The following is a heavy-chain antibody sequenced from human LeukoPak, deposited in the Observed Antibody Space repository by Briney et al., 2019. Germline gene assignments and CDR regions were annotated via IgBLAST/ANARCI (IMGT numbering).Heavy chain of an antibody. J-gene: IGHJ3*02. D-gene: IGHD6-19*01. CDR3: AKDYSSGWYGAAFDI. V-gene: IGHV3-48*04. CDR1: GFTFGSYS. Sequence: GGSLRLSCAASGFTFGSYSMNWVRQAPGKGLEWVSFISSLSGTREYADSVKGRFTISRDNAKNSLYLQMNSLRAEDMALYYCAKDYSSGWYGAAFDIWGQGTMVTVSS. CDR2: ISSLSGTR.